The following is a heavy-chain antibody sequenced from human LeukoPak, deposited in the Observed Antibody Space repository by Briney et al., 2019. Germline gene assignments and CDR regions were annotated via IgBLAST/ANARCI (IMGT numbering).Heavy chain of an antibody. CDR3: ARASETATIVDY. CDR1: GGSISSYY. CDR2: ISYRGTT. J-gene: IGHJ4*02. V-gene: IGHV4-59*13. D-gene: IGHD5-24*01. Sequence: SETLSLTCTVSGGSISSYYWSWIRQPPGKGLEWIGYISYRGTTNYNPSLKSRVTMSVDTSKNQFFLKLSSVTAADTAVYYCARASETATIVDYWGQGTLVTVSS.